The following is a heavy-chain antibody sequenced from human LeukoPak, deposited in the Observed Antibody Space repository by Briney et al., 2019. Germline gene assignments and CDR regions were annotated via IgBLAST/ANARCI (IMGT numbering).Heavy chain of an antibody. Sequence: GGSLRLSCAASGFTFSTYWMSWVRQAPGKGLEWVANIKEDGSEKYYGDSVKGRFTISRDNAKNSLYLQMNSLRAEDTAVYYCARDLYGSGSYYPYFDYWGQGTLVTVSS. CDR1: GFTFSTYW. CDR2: IKEDGSEK. D-gene: IGHD3-10*01. J-gene: IGHJ4*02. V-gene: IGHV3-7*01. CDR3: ARDLYGSGSYYPYFDY.